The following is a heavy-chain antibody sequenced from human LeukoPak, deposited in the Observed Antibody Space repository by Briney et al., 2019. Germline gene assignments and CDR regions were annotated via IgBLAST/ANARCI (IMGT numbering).Heavy chain of an antibody. CDR2: ILYSGST. J-gene: IGHJ5*02. CDR1: GDSISRGDYY. CDR3: ARHSSSYYDFWSGPIWFDP. Sequence: SQTLSLTCTVSGDSISRGDYYWSWIRQSPGKGLEWIGHILYSGSTYYNPSLKSRVTISVDTSKNQFSLKLSSVTAADTAVYYCARHSSSYYDFWSGPIWFDPWGQGTLVTVSS. V-gene: IGHV4-30-4*01. D-gene: IGHD3-3*01.